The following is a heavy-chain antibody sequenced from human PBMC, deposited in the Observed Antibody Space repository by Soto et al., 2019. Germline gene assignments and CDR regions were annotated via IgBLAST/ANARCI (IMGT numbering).Heavy chain of an antibody. J-gene: IGHJ6*02. D-gene: IGHD4-17*01. Sequence: SETLSLTCTVSGGSISSGDYYWSWIRQHPGKGLEWIGYFYYSGSTYYNPSLKSRVTISVDTSKNQFSLKLSSVTAADTAVYYCAREPRTTVTTFYYGMDVWGQGTTVTVSS. V-gene: IGHV4-31*03. CDR1: GGSISSGDYY. CDR3: AREPRTTVTTFYYGMDV. CDR2: FYYSGST.